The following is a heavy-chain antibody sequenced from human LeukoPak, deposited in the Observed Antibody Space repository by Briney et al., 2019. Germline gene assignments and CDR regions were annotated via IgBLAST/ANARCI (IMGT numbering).Heavy chain of an antibody. J-gene: IGHJ4*02. V-gene: IGHV3-64D*06. D-gene: IGHD3-10*01. Sequence: GGSLRLSCSASGFTFSNYAMHWVRQAPGKGLECVAAATTAGGTIYYADSVKGRFIISRDNSENMLFPQMSSLRSEDTAIYYCVKGPYLYGSGGDYFDHWGQGALVTVSS. CDR3: VKGPYLYGSGGDYFDH. CDR1: GFTFSNYA. CDR2: ATTAGGTI.